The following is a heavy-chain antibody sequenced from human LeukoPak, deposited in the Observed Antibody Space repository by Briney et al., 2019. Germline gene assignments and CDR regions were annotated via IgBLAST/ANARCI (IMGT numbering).Heavy chain of an antibody. Sequence: GSLRLSCAASGFTVSSNYMSWIRQAPGKGLEWVSYISSSGFTIYYADSVEGRFTISRDNAKNSLYLQMNSLRAEDTAVYYCARGHRSGWYYFDYWGQGTLVTVSS. CDR2: ISSSGFTI. CDR3: ARGHRSGWYYFDY. D-gene: IGHD6-19*01. V-gene: IGHV3-11*01. CDR1: GFTVSSNY. J-gene: IGHJ4*02.